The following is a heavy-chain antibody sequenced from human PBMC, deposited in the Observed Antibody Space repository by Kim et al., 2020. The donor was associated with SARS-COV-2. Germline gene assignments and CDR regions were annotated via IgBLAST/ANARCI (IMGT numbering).Heavy chain of an antibody. D-gene: IGHD5-18*01. V-gene: IGHV3-23*01. CDR2: ISGSGGST. Sequence: GGSLRLSCAASGFTFSSYAMSWVRQAPGKGLEWVSAISGSGGSTYYADSVKGRFTISRDNSKNTLYLQMNRLRAEDTAVYYCAYKAHGYSYGFYYFDYWGQGTLVTVSS. CDR3: AYKAHGYSYGFYYFDY. J-gene: IGHJ4*02. CDR1: GFTFSSYA.